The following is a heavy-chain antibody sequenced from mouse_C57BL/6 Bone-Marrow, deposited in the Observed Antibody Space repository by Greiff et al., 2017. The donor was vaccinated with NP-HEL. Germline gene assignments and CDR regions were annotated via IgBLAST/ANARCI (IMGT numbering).Heavy chain of an antibody. CDR3: ASPYITAWFAY. J-gene: IGHJ3*01. V-gene: IGHV1-64*01. CDR2: IHPNSGST. CDR1: GYTFTSYW. Sequence: QVQLQHPGAELVKPGASVKLSCKASGYTFTSYWMHWVKQRPGQGLEWIGMIHPNSGSTNYNEKFKSKATLTVDKSSSTAYMQLSSLTSEDSAVYYCASPYITAWFAYWGQGTLVTVSA. D-gene: IGHD1-3*01.